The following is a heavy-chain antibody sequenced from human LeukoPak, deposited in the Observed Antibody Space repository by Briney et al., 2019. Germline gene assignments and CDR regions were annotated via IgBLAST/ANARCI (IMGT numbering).Heavy chain of an antibody. CDR1: GFTFGDYA. CDR3: TREAQRSGSYYTGGDY. CDR2: IRSKAYGGTT. J-gene: IGHJ4*02. V-gene: IGHV3-49*04. D-gene: IGHD3-10*01. Sequence: GGSLRLSCTASGFTFGDYAMSWVRQAPGKGLEWVGFIRSKAYGGTTEYAASVKGRFTISRDDSKSIAYLQMNSLKTEDTAVYYCTREAQRSGSYYTGGDYWGQGTLVTVSS.